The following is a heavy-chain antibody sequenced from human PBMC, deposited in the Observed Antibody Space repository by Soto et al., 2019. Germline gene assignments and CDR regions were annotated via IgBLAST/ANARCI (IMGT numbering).Heavy chain of an antibody. D-gene: IGHD5-12*01. CDR3: AKDRLGSGHAFDY. Sequence: PGGSLRLSCAASGFTFDDYAMHWVRQAPGKGLEWVSGISWNSGSIGYADSVKGRFTISRDNAKNSLYLQMNSLRAEDTALYYCAKDRLGSGHAFDYWGQGTLVTVSS. CDR1: GFTFDDYA. J-gene: IGHJ4*02. CDR2: ISWNSGSI. V-gene: IGHV3-9*01.